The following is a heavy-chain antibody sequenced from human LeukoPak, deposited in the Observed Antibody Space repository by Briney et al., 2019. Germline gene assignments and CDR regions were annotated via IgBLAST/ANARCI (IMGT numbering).Heavy chain of an antibody. J-gene: IGHJ3*02. Sequence: SVKVSCKASGGTFSSYAISWVRQAPGQGLEWMGGIIPIVGTANYAQKFQGRVTITAYKSTSTASRSLSSLRSEDTAVYYCGRDYYDSSGYYYLPNDAFDIWGQGTMVTVSS. D-gene: IGHD3-22*01. V-gene: IGHV1-69*06. CDR1: GGTFSSYA. CDR2: IIPIVGTA. CDR3: GRDYYDSSGYYYLPNDAFDI.